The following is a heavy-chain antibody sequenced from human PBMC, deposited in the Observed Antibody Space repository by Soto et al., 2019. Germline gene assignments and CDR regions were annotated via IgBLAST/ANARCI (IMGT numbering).Heavy chain of an antibody. D-gene: IGHD2-15*01. V-gene: IGHV1-18*01. CDR1: GYTFTSYG. CDR2: ISAYNGNT. J-gene: IGHJ6*02. CDR3: ARSLRVVVAATGGYGMDV. Sequence: ASVKVSCKASGYTFTSYGISWVRQAPGQGLEWMGWISAYNGNTNYAQKLQGRVTMTTDTSTSTAYMELRSLRSDDTAVYYCARSLRVVVAATGGYGMDVWGQGTTVTVSS.